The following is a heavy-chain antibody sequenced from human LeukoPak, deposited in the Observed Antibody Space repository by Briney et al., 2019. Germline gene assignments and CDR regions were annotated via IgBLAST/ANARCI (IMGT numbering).Heavy chain of an antibody. CDR1: GFTFSNAW. CDR2: IKSKTDGGTT. Sequence: GGSLRLSCAASGFTFSNAWMSWVRQAPGKGLEWVGRIKSKTDGGTTDYAAPVKSRFTISRDDSKNTLYLQMNSLKTEDTAVYYCTTDRGVGYCSSTSCYGVDYWGQGTLVTVSS. CDR3: TTDRGVGYCSSTSCYGVDY. D-gene: IGHD2-2*01. V-gene: IGHV3-15*01. J-gene: IGHJ4*02.